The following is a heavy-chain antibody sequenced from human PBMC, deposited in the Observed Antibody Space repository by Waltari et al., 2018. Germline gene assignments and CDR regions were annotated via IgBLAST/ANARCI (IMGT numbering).Heavy chain of an antibody. J-gene: IGHJ3*02. CDR1: GYIFINYF. V-gene: IGHV1-2*06. D-gene: IGHD2-21*01. Sequence: QVNLVQSGADVRKPGASVTVSCKASGYIFINYFIHWVRQAPGQGLKWIGRINCRNGGTDYAQKLQGRFTLTRDTSISTAYMELSGLTLDDTAIYYCTVIAGDFDIWGPGTMVTASS. CDR3: TVIAGDFDI. CDR2: INCRNGGT.